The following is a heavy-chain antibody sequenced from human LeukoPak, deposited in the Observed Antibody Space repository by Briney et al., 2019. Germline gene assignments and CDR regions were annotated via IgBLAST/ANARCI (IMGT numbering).Heavy chain of an antibody. CDR2: ISGGGETT. V-gene: IGHV3-23*01. D-gene: IGHD4-17*01. CDR1: GFTFNNYA. CDR3: ARDYADYVGYFFFDY. Sequence: GGSLRLSCAASGFTFNNYAMNWVHQAPGKGLEWISSISGGGETTYYADSAKGRFTISRDNSQNTLYLQMNSLRAEDTAVYYCARDYADYVGYFFFDYWGQGTLVTVSS. J-gene: IGHJ4*02.